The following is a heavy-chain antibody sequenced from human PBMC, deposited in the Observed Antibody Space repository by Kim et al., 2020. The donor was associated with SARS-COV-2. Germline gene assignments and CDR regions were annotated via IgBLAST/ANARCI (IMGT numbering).Heavy chain of an antibody. CDR3: ARGPTWTYWYFDD. J-gene: IGHJ4*02. Sequence: YVDSGKGRFTIFRDNAKNTLYLQMTGLRAEDTALYFCARGPTWTYWYFDDWGRGTLVTVSP. V-gene: IGHV3-7*04. D-gene: IGHD2-8*02.